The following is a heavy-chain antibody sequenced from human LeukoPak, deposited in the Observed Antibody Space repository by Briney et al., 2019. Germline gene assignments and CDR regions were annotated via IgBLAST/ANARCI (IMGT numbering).Heavy chain of an antibody. V-gene: IGHV3-72*01. CDR1: GFTFSDHY. CDR2: TRNKANSYTT. D-gene: IGHD3-3*01. CDR3: ARVSYYDFWSGYYDYYYYYMDV. Sequence: GGSLRLSCAASGFTFSDHYMDWVRQAPGKGLGWVGRTRNKANSYTTEYAAFVKGRFTISRDDSKNSLYLQMNSLKTEDTAVYYCARVSYYDFWSGYYDYYYYYMDVWGKGTTVTVSS. J-gene: IGHJ6*03.